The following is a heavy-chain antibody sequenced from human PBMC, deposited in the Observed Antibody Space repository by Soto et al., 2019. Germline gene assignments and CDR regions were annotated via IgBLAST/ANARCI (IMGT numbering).Heavy chain of an antibody. CDR2: IGPESGAT. J-gene: IGHJ4*02. Sequence: ASVKVSCKASGYTFTGHYIHWVRQAPEQGPEWMGEIGPESGATRYAQRFQGRVTMTRDMSIATVYMELNNLSPDDTAVYYCGRGRSGQIVVFYWGQGTPVTVSS. D-gene: IGHD1-26*01. CDR1: GYTFTGHY. V-gene: IGHV1-2*02. CDR3: GRGRSGQIVVFY.